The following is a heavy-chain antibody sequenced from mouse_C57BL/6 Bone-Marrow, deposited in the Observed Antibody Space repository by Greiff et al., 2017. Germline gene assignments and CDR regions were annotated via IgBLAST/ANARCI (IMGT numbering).Heavy chain of an antibody. CDR1: GYTFTSYW. CDR3: ARRQHRPRGYYFDY. V-gene: IGHV1-64*01. D-gene: IGHD3-2*02. CDR2: IHPNSGST. Sequence: QVQLQQPGAELVKPGASVKLSCKASGYTFTSYWMHWVKQRPGQGLEWIGMIHPNSGSTNYNEKFKSKATLTVDKSSSTAYMQLSSLTSEDSAVYYYARRQHRPRGYYFDYWGQGTTLTVAS. J-gene: IGHJ2*01.